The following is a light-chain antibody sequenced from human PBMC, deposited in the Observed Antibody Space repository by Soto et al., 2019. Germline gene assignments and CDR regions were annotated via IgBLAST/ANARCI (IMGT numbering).Light chain of an antibody. V-gene: IGLV1-40*01. Sequence: QSALTQPPSVSGAPGQRVTISCTGSSSNIGAAYDVHWYHQLPGTAPKLLIYDNSNRPSGVPDRFSGSKSGTSASLAITGLQAEDEADYYCQSFDRSLSGYVFGTGTKVTVL. J-gene: IGLJ1*01. CDR2: DNS. CDR3: QSFDRSLSGYV. CDR1: SSNIGAAYD.